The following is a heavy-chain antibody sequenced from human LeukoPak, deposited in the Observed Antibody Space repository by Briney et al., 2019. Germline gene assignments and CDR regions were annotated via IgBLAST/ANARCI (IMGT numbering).Heavy chain of an antibody. Sequence: GGSLRLSCAASGFTFSSYAMSWVRQAPGKGLEWVSAISGSGGSTYYADSVKGRFTISRDNSENTLYLQMNSLRAEDTAVYYCAKENSSSWATYYYYYGMDVWGQGTTVTVSS. CDR2: ISGSGGST. J-gene: IGHJ6*02. V-gene: IGHV3-23*01. CDR3: AKENSSSWATYYYYYGMDV. D-gene: IGHD6-13*01. CDR1: GFTFSSYA.